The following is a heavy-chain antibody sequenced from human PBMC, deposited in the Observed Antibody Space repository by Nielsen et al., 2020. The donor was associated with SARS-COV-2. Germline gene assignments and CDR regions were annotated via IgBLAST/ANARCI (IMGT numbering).Heavy chain of an antibody. CDR2: IYYSGNT. J-gene: IGHJ6*02. Sequence: WIRQPPGKGLEWIGSIYYSGNTYYNPSLKSRVTISVDTSKNQFSLKLSSVTAADTAVYYCAREALKELLWFGESSSYYGMDVWGQGTTVTVSS. D-gene: IGHD3-10*01. CDR3: AREALKELLWFGESSSYYGMDV. V-gene: IGHV4-39*07.